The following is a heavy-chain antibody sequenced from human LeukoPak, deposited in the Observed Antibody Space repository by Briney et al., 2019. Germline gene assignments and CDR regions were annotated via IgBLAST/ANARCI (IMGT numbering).Heavy chain of an antibody. Sequence: PSETLSLTCTVSGGSISSSSYYWGWIRQPPGKGLEWIGSIYYSGSTYYNPSLKSRVTISVDTSKNQFSLKLSSVTAADTAVYYCARVYYDFWSGYPYYFDYWGQGTLVTVSS. V-gene: IGHV4-39*07. CDR2: IYYSGST. D-gene: IGHD3-3*01. CDR3: ARVYYDFWSGYPYYFDY. CDR1: GGSISSSSYY. J-gene: IGHJ4*02.